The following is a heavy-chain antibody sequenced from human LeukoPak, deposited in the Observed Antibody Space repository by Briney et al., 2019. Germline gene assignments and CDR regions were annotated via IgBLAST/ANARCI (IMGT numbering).Heavy chain of an antibody. Sequence: ASVKVSCKASGYTFTSYGISWVRQAPGRGLEWMGWISAYNGNTNYAQKLQGRVTMTTDTSTSTAYMELRSLRSDDTAVYYCTRDDPQWREHDYWGQGTLVTVSS. J-gene: IGHJ4*02. V-gene: IGHV1-18*01. CDR3: TRDDPQWREHDY. CDR2: ISAYNGNT. CDR1: GYTFTSYG. D-gene: IGHD6-19*01.